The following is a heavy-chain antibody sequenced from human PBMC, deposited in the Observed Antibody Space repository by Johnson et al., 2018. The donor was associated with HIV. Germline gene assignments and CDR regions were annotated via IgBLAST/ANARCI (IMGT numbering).Heavy chain of an antibody. CDR2: ISYDGNNK. D-gene: IGHD6-6*01. J-gene: IGHJ3*02. V-gene: IGHV3-30*04. CDR1: GFTFSSYA. CDR3: ARGDGAARPGDDAFDM. Sequence: QVQLVESGGGLVQPGGSLRLSCAASGFTFSSYAMHWVRQAPGKGLEWVAVISYDGNNKYYANSVKGRFTISRDNSKNTLYLQKNSLRAEDTAVYYCARGDGAARPGDDAFDMWGQGTMVTVSS.